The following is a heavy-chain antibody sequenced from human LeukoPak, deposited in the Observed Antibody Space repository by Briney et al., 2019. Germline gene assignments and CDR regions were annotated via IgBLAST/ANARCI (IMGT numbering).Heavy chain of an antibody. D-gene: IGHD5-24*01. Sequence: PSETLSLTCTVSGGSISSSSYYWGWIRQPPGKGLEWIGSIYYSGSTYYNPSLKSRVTISVDTSKNQFSQKLSSVTSADTAVYYCARSPVEMATIGDWYFDLWGRGTLVTVSS. CDR1: GGSISSSSYY. J-gene: IGHJ2*01. CDR2: IYYSGST. CDR3: ARSPVEMATIGDWYFDL. V-gene: IGHV4-39*07.